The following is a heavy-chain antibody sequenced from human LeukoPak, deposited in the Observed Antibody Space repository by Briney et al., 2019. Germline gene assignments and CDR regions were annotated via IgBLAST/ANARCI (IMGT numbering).Heavy chain of an antibody. Sequence: SETLSPTCTVSGGSISSYYWSWIRQPPGKGLEWIGYIYYSGSTNYNPSLKSRVTISVDTSKNQFSLKLSSVTAADTAVYYCATHMAGYNVRYYGMDVWGQGTTVTVSS. D-gene: IGHD5-24*01. V-gene: IGHV4-59*01. CDR1: GGSISSYY. J-gene: IGHJ6*02. CDR2: IYYSGST. CDR3: ATHMAGYNVRYYGMDV.